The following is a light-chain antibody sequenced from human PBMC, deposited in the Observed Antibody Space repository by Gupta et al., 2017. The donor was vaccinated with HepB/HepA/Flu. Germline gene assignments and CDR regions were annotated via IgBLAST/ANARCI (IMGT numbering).Light chain of an antibody. CDR2: GAS. V-gene: IGKV3-20*01. CDR1: QTLPDRY. J-gene: IGKJ1*01. Sequence: IVLTQSPGTLSLSPGERATLSCRASQTLPDRYLAWYQQKPGQAPKLLIYGASSRANDIPDRFSGSGSGTDFTLTISRLEPEDFAVYYCHQDITSLRTFGQGTKVEIK. CDR3: HQDITSLRT.